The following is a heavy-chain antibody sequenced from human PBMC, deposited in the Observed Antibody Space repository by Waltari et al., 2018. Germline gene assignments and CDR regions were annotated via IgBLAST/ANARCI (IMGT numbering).Heavy chain of an antibody. Sequence: EVQLVESGGGLIQPGGSLRLSCAASGFTFHVYEKIWVRQAPGKGVGWFSYITESGSATDDADSVRGRFTTSRDNARNSLYVQMNSLRAEDTAVYYCARRLSYYGMDVWGQGTTVTVSS. CDR2: ITESGSAT. CDR1: GFTFHVYE. CDR3: ARRLSYYGMDV. J-gene: IGHJ6*02. V-gene: IGHV3-48*03. D-gene: IGHD3-16*01.